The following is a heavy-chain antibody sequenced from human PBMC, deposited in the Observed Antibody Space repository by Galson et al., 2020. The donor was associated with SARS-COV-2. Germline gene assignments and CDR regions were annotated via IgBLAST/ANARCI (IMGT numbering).Heavy chain of an antibody. V-gene: IGHV4-61*02. CDR2: VYKSGNT. CDR3: ARGNSPFVTVFGVSSGTWGMDG. J-gene: IGHJ6*02. CDR1: GDSISSGPYY. D-gene: IGHD3-3*01. Sequence: SETLSLTCTVSGDSISSGPYYWTWVRQPAGKGLEWIGRVYKSGNTDYNPSLGGQVTMSIDTSKNQFSLKLTSVTAAGTAVYYCARGNSPFVTVFGVSSGTWGMDGWGQGTTVTGSS.